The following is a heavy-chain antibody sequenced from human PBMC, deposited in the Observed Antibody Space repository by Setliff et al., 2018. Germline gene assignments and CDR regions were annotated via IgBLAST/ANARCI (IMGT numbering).Heavy chain of an antibody. D-gene: IGHD3-10*01. J-gene: IGHJ5*02. CDR1: GDSMNDNH. V-gene: IGHV4-4*08. CDR3: ARVLVLGYNWFDP. Sequence: SETLSLTCNVSGDSMNDNHWTWIRQPPGKGLEWIGYIYTSGGTNYNPSLKSRVTISVDMSKNQFSLKLTSVTAADTAMYYCARVLVLGYNWFDPWGQGTLVTVSS. CDR2: IYTSGGT.